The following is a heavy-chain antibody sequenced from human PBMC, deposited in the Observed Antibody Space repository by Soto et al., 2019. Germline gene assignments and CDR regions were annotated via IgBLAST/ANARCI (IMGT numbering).Heavy chain of an antibody. CDR1: GYTFTSYG. CDR2: ISAYNGNT. Sequence: GASVKVSCKASGYTFTSYGISWVRQAPGQGLEWMGWISAYNGNTNYAQKLQGRVTMTTDTSTSTAYMELRSLRSDDTAVYYCAREYCSGGSCYYNWFDPWGQGTLVTVSS. D-gene: IGHD2-15*01. J-gene: IGHJ5*02. V-gene: IGHV1-18*01. CDR3: AREYCSGGSCYYNWFDP.